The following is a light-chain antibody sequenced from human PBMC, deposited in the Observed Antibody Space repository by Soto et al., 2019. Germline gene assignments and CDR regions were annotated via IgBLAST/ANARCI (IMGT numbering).Light chain of an antibody. Sequence: QSALTQPRSVSGSPGQSVTISCTGTSSDVGGYNFVSWYQQFPGKVPKLIIYDGSQRPSGVPDRFSASKSDNTASLTISGLQAEDEADYYCCSYAGSSTVFGGGTKLTVL. V-gene: IGLV2-11*01. CDR1: SSDVGGYNF. CDR3: CSYAGSSTV. CDR2: DGS. J-gene: IGLJ2*01.